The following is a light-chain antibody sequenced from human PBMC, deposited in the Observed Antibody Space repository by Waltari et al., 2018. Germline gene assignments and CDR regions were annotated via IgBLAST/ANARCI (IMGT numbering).Light chain of an antibody. Sequence: QSALTQPASVSGSPGQSIPISCPGTSSDVGGYNYVSWYQQRPGKAPKLMIYEVSNRPSGVSHRFSGSKSGNTASLTISGLQAEDEADYYCSSYTSSSTLVFGGGTKLTVL. J-gene: IGLJ2*01. CDR1: SSDVGGYNY. V-gene: IGLV2-14*01. CDR3: SSYTSSSTLV. CDR2: EVS.